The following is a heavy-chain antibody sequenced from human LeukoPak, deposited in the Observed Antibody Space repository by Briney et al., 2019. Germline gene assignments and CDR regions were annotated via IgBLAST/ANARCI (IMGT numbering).Heavy chain of an antibody. Sequence: GGSLRLSCAASGFTFSSYAMSWVRQAPGKGLEWVSAISGSGGSTYYADSVKGRFTISRDNSKNTLYLQMNSLRAEDTAVYYCAKDGAVAGIVDEYFQHWGQGTLVTVSS. D-gene: IGHD6-19*01. CDR1: GFTFSSYA. V-gene: IGHV3-23*01. CDR2: ISGSGGST. J-gene: IGHJ1*01. CDR3: AKDGAVAGIVDEYFQH.